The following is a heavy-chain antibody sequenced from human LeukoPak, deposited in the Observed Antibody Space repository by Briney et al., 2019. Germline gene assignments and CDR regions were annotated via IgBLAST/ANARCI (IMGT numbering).Heavy chain of an antibody. CDR2: FDPEDDRG. CDR1: GYRLTELY. J-gene: IGHJ3*01. Sequence: ASVMVSCKVSGYRLTELYIYWVRQAPGEGPEWMGGFDPEDDRGIYAQKFQGRVTMTEDTSTNTAYMELSSLRFEDSAMYYCAAPSARSTVTTWSAFDLWGQGTMVTVSS. D-gene: IGHD4-17*01. V-gene: IGHV1-24*01. CDR3: AAPSARSTVTTWSAFDL.